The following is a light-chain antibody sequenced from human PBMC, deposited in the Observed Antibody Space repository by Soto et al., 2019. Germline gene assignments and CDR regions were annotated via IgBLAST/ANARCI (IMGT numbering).Light chain of an antibody. CDR2: AXF. Sequence: DIHMTQSPSTLAASLGDRVTIPXRASQDVRAFLAWFQQEQGXPPKXXXVAXFTLQSGGPSRLSGSGSGAEFTLTISSLQPEDFANYYCQQLESDPRTFGGGTKVDIK. CDR3: QQLESDPRT. CDR1: QDVRAF. J-gene: IGKJ4*02. V-gene: IGKV1-9*01.